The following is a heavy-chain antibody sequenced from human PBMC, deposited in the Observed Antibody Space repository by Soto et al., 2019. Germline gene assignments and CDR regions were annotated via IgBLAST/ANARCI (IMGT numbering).Heavy chain of an antibody. CDR1: GCSVSSGSYY. V-gene: IGHV4-61*01. CDR3: AAYGDYFDY. J-gene: IGHJ4*02. CDR2: IYYSGST. D-gene: IGHD4-17*01. Sequence: PSETLSLTCTVSGCSVSSGSYYWSWIRQPPGKGLEWIGYIYYSGSTNYNPSLKSRVTISVDTSKNQFSLKLSSVTAADTAVYYCAAYGDYFDYWGQGTLLTVSS.